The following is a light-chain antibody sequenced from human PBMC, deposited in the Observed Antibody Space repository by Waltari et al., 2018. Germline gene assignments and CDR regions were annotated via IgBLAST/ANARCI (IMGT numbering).Light chain of an antibody. CDR3: ATWYDSLSGPV. CDR1: SSNIGSNS. Sequence: QSVLTQPPSASGTPGQRVSISCSGSSSNIGSNSVDWYQQVPGTAPKLLIYRNNRRPSGVPDSFSGSRSGTSASLAISGLRSEDEADYYCATWYDSLSGPVFGGGTKVTVL. CDR2: RNN. J-gene: IGLJ2*01. V-gene: IGLV1-47*01.